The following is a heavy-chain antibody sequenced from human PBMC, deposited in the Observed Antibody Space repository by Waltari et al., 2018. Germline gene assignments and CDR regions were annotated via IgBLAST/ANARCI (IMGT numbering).Heavy chain of an antibody. J-gene: IGHJ3*01. V-gene: IGHV1-69-2*01. D-gene: IGHD6-19*01. CDR1: GYTFSDYY. CDR2: VDHEDGET. CDR3: ATALGDSSSASRLFDF. Sequence: EVQLLQSGAELKEPGTTVRISCKVSGYTFSDYYIHWVQQAPGKGLRWMGLVDHEDGETIYADNFQGRVTISADTSTDTAFMELSSLRSEDTAVFYCATALGDSSSASRLFDFWGQGTMITVSS.